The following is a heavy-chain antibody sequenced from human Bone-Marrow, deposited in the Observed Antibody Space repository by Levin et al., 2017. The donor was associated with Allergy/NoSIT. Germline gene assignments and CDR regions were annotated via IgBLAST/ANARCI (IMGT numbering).Heavy chain of an antibody. Sequence: GGSLRLSCAASGFAFDDYGMNWVRQAPGKGLEWVSGISGDGGNTYYADSVKGRFTISRDNSKNTLHLQMNSLRAEDTALYYCARDWRYCSGGSCYVFDYWGQGSLVTVSS. V-gene: IGHV3-23*01. CDR1: GFAFDDYG. CDR3: ARDWRYCSGGSCYVFDY. J-gene: IGHJ4*02. CDR2: ISGDGGNT. D-gene: IGHD2-15*01.